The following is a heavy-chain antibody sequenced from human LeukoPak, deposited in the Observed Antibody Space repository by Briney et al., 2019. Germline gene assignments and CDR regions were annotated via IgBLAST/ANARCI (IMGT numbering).Heavy chain of an antibody. D-gene: IGHD2-2*01. CDR2: IIPIFGTA. CDR1: GGTFSSYA. J-gene: IGHJ6*04. Sequence: SSVKVSCKASGGTFSSYAISWVRQAPGQGLEWMGGIIPIFGTANYAQKFQGRVTITADESTSTAYMELSSLRSEDMDVYYCARAPIVVVPAAMMGHYCYYGMDVWGKGTTVTVSS. CDR3: ARAPIVVVPAAMMGHYCYYGMDV. V-gene: IGHV1-69*13.